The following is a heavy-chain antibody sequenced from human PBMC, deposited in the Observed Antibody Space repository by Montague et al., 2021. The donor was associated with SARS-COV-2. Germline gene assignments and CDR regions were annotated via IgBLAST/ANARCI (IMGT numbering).Heavy chain of an antibody. D-gene: IGHD6-13*01. CDR3: PSVGRQQLVRLSGIDV. CDR2: INYSGST. Sequence: SETLSLTCTVSGGSISSSSYYWGWIRPPPGKGLEWNGSINYSGSTYHNPSLKSRVTISVDTSKNQFSLKLSSVTAADTAVYYCPSVGRQQLVRLSGIDVWGQGTTVTVSS. V-gene: IGHV4-39*07. J-gene: IGHJ6*02. CDR1: GGSISSSSYY.